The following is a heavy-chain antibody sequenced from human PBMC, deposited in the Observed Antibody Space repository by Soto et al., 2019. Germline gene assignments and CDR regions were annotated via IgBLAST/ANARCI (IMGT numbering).Heavy chain of an antibody. CDR2: IYPGDSDT. J-gene: IGHJ6*02. Sequence: HGESLNISCKGSGYIFTTYWLAWVRQMPGKGLAWMGNIYPGDSDTRYSPTFQGQVTISADKTISTAYLQWSSLKASDTAMYYCARGAGEYNIERLYYYGVDVWGQGTTVTVSS. V-gene: IGHV5-51*01. CDR3: ARGAGEYNIERLYYYGVDV. CDR1: GYIFTTYW. D-gene: IGHD1-20*01.